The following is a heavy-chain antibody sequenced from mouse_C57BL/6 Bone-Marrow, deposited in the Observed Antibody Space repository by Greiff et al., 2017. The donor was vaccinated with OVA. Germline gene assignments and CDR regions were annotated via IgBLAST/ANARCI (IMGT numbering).Heavy chain of an antibody. V-gene: IGHV1-50*01. CDR1: GYTFTSYW. Sequence: VQLQQPGAELVKPGASVKLSCKASGYTFTSYWMQWVKQRPGQGLEWIGEIDPSDSYTNYNQKFKGKATLTVDTSSSTAYMQLSSLTSEDSAVYYCAREGVYYYGSISCFAYWGQGTLVTVSA. J-gene: IGHJ3*01. CDR3: AREGVYYYGSISCFAY. CDR2: IDPSDSYT. D-gene: IGHD1-1*01.